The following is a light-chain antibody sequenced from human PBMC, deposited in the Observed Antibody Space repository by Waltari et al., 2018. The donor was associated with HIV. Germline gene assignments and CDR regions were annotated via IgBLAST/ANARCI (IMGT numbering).Light chain of an antibody. CDR1: SSDVGGYNY. CDR2: GVN. Sequence: QSALTQPPSASGSPGQSVTISCTGTSSDVGGYNYVSWYQQHPGKAPKLMIYGVNKGPSGVQDRFAGPKSGHTASRTVSGRQAEDEAEYYCSSYAGSNKVVFGGGTKLTVL. J-gene: IGLJ2*01. V-gene: IGLV2-8*01. CDR3: SSYAGSNKVV.